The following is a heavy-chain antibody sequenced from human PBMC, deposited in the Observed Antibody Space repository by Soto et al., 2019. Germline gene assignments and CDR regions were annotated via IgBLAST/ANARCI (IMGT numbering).Heavy chain of an antibody. V-gene: IGHV1-18*01. D-gene: IGHD3-10*01. CDR3: ARWCFGEFVYYFDS. Sequence: GASVKVSCKASGYTFTSYAIGWVRQAPGQGLEWMGWISAYNGNTNYAQKLQGRVTMTTDTSTSTAYMELRSLRSDDTVVYYCARWCFGEFVYYFDSWGQGTLVTVSS. CDR1: GYTFTSYA. J-gene: IGHJ4*02. CDR2: ISAYNGNT.